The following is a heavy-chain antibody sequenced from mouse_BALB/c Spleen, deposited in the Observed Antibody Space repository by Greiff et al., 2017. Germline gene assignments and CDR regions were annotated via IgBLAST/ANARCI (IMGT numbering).Heavy chain of an antibody. CDR3: ARGYYGSSSYYFDY. D-gene: IGHD1-1*01. CDR2: ISSGSSTI. Sequence: EVHLVESGGGLVKPGGSLKLSCAASGFTFSDYGMHWVRQAPEKGLEWVAYISSGSSTIYYADTVKGRFTISRDNAENTLFLQMTSLRSEDTAMYFCARGYYGSSSYYFDYWGQGTTLTVSS. V-gene: IGHV5-17*01. J-gene: IGHJ2*01. CDR1: GFTFSDYG.